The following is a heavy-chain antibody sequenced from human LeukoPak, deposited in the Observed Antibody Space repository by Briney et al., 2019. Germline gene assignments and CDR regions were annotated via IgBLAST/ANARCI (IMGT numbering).Heavy chain of an antibody. V-gene: IGHV3-30*03. CDR2: ISNDGSKK. CDR3: SRGRFYSDC. Sequence: GRSLRLSCAASGFTFSSYGMHWVRQAPGKGLEWVALISNDGSKKYHADSVTGRFTVSRDNGKNSLYLQMNSLRDEDTAVYYCSRGRFYSDCWGRGTLVTVSS. D-gene: IGHD2-21*01. J-gene: IGHJ4*02. CDR1: GFTFSSYG.